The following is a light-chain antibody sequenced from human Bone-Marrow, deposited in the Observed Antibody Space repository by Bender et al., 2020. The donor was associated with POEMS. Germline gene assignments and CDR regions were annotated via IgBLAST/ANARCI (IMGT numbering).Light chain of an antibody. CDR2: DVN. J-gene: IGLJ2*01. CDR3: CSYRGGNNYVV. Sequence: QSALTQPASVSGSPGQSITISCTGSSSDVGKYNLVSWYQQSPGKAPKLLIYDVNKRPSGVSNRFSGSKYGNTASLTISGLQAEDEADYYCCSYRGGNNYVVFGGGTKLTVL. CDR1: SSDVGKYNL. V-gene: IGLV2-23*02.